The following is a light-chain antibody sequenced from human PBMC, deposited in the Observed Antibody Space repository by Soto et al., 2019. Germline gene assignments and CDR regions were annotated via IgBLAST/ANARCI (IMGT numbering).Light chain of an antibody. CDR2: DTN. V-gene: IGLV7-46*01. Sequence: QTVVTQEPSLTVSPGGTVSLTCGSSTGAVTSGHYPYWFQQKPGQAPRALIYDTNNRHSWTPARFSGSLLGGKAALTLSGAQPEDEADYYCLLSSSGARVFGGGTKLTVL. J-gene: IGLJ3*02. CDR1: TGAVTSGHY. CDR3: LLSSSGARV.